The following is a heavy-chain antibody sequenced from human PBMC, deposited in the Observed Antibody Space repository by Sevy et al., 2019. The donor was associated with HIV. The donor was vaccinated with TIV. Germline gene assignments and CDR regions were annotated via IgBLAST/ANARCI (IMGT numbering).Heavy chain of an antibody. CDR1: GFTFSTYA. CDR2: IGGSGRYT. V-gene: IGHV3-23*01. J-gene: IGHJ6*02. Sequence: GGSLRLSCAPSGFTFSTYAMSWVRQAPGKGLEWVSSIGGSGRYTHYADSVEGRFTISRDNSKNMLYLQRKSLRVADTAVYYCAKGYCSGGTCPRDYYYYGMDVWGQGTTVTVSS. D-gene: IGHD2-15*01. CDR3: AKGYCSGGTCPRDYYYYGMDV.